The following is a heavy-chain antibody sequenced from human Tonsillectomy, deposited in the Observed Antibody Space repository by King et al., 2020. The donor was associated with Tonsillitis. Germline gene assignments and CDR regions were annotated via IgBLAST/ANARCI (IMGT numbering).Heavy chain of an antibody. Sequence: QLVESGGGLVKPGGSLRLSCAASGFTFSSYSMNWVRQAPGQGLEWVSSISSSSSYIYYADSVKGRFTISRDNAKNSLYLQMNSLRVEDTAAYYCARNRDSHYDYDWGPDYWGQGTLVTVSS. D-gene: IGHD3-16*01. CDR3: ARNRDSHYDYDWGPDY. CDR1: GFTFSSYS. J-gene: IGHJ4*02. CDR2: ISSSSSYI. V-gene: IGHV3-21*01.